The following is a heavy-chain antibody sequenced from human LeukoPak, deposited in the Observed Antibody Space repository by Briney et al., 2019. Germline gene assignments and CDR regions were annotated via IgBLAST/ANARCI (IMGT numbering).Heavy chain of an antibody. CDR1: GGSISSYY. Sequence: SETLSLTCTVSGGSISSYYWSWIRQPPGKGLEWIGYIYYSGSTNYNPSLKSRVTISVDTSKNQFSLKLSSVTAADTAVYYCASSPSRVVVINSAEYFRHWGQGTLVTVSS. D-gene: IGHD3-22*01. J-gene: IGHJ1*01. V-gene: IGHV4-59*01. CDR2: IYYSGST. CDR3: ASSPSRVVVINSAEYFRH.